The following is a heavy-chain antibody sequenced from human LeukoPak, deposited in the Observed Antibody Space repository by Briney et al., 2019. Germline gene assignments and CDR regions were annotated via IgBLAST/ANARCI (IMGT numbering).Heavy chain of an antibody. CDR2: ISSSSYT. J-gene: IGHJ4*02. CDR1: GFTFSDYY. CDR3: ARGSNSWSKPFDF. Sequence: GGSLRLSCAASGFTFSDYYMSWIRQAPGKVLEWVSDISSSSYTNYADSVKGRFTISRGNAKNSLFLQMNSLRAEDTAVYYCARGSNSWSKPFDFWGQGALVTVSS. D-gene: IGHD6-13*01. V-gene: IGHV3-11*06.